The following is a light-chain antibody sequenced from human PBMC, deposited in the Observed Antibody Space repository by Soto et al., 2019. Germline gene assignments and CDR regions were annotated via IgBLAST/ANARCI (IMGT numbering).Light chain of an antibody. CDR1: SRDVGGYNY. CDR3: SSYTPRNTLV. V-gene: IGLV2-14*03. J-gene: IGLJ1*01. CDR2: EVS. Sequence: QSVLTQPASVSGSPGQSITISCSGTSRDVGGYNYVSWYQQHPGKAPKVIIFEVSDRPSGASNHFSGSRSGDTASLTISGLQADDEADYYCSSYTPRNTLVFGTGTKLTVL.